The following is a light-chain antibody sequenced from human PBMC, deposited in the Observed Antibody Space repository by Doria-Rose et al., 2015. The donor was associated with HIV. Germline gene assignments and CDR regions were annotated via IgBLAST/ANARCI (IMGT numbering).Light chain of an antibody. J-gene: IGKJ1*01. Sequence: EIVLTQSPGTLSLSPGESATLSCRASQSFSSTYLAWYQQKPGQAPSLLIYDGSTRATGIPDRFSASGSWTDFPLTINRLEPEDFALYYCHQYGTSWTFGQGTKVEI. CDR1: QSFSSTY. V-gene: IGKV3-20*01. CDR3: HQYGTSWT. CDR2: DGS.